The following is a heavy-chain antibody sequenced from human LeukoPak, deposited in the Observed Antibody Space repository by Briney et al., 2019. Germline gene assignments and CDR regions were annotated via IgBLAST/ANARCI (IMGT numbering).Heavy chain of an antibody. CDR1: GGSISSYF. J-gene: IGHJ5*01. CDR2: IYYSGST. V-gene: IGHV4-59*01. D-gene: IGHD5-24*01. CDR3: AREGRRDHVKSMFDS. Sequence: SETLSLTCTVSGGSISSYFWSWIRQPPEKGLEWIGYIYYSGSTNYNPSLKSRVAISVDTSKNQFSLKLTSGTAADTAVYYCAREGRRDHVKSMFDSWGQGTLVTVSS.